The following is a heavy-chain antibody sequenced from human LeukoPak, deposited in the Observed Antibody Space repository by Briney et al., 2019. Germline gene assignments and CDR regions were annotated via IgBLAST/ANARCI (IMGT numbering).Heavy chain of an antibody. J-gene: IGHJ4*02. Sequence: PSQTLSLTCTVSGGSISSGSYYWSWIRQPPGHELEWIGRIYTSGSTNSQPSLKSRFTISVDTSKTQFSLKLSSVTAADTAVYYCARASAYCGGDCYSFDYWGQGTLVTVSS. CDR2: IYTSGST. D-gene: IGHD2-21*02. CDR1: GGSISSGSYY. V-gene: IGHV4-61*02. CDR3: ARASAYCGGDCYSFDY.